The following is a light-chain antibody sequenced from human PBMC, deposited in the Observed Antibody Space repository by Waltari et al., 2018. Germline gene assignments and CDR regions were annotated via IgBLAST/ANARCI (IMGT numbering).Light chain of an antibody. CDR1: SSDLGGYNF. J-gene: IGLJ2*01. CDR2: EGT. CDR3: CSYAGRITFVV. Sequence: QSALTQPASVSGSPGQSITISCTGTSSDLGGYNFVSWYQQHPGKAPQVLIYEGTKRPSGISNRFSGTKSGNTASLTISGLQAEDEADYYCCSYAGRITFVVFGGGTKLTVL. V-gene: IGLV2-23*01.